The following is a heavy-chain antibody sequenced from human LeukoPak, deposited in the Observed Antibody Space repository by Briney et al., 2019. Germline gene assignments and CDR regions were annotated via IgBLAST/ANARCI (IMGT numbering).Heavy chain of an antibody. CDR2: ISTSGST. V-gene: IGHV4-4*07. J-gene: IGHJ5*02. CDR1: GGSISSSY. Sequence: SETLSLTCTISGGSISSSYWSWIRQPAGEGLEWIGRISTSGSTNYNPSLKSRVTVSVDTSKKQLSLKLTSVTAADTAVYYCTRDDSWFDAWGQGTLVTVSS. D-gene: IGHD3-22*01. CDR3: TRDDSWFDA.